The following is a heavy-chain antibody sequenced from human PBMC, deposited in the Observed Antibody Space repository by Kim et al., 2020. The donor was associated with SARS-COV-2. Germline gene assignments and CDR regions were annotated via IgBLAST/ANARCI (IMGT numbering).Heavy chain of an antibody. J-gene: IGHJ4*02. Sequence: SETLSLTCAVSGDSISSSNYFWGWIRQPPGKGLEWIGSIYYTGTTYYNPSLERRXTIPVDTSKNQFSLRLSSVTAADTAVYYXARPIKQLVRGPLEYWGQGTXVTVXS. CDR3: ARPIKQLVRGPLEY. V-gene: IGHV4-39*01. D-gene: IGHD6-13*01. CDR1: GDSISSSNYF. CDR2: IYYTGTT.